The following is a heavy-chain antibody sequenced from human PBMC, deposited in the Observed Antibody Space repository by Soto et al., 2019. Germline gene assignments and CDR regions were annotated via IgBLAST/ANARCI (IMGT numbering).Heavy chain of an antibody. CDR2: IYYSGST. J-gene: IGHJ5*02. CDR3: ARLEWYGSGNDWFDP. CDR1: GGSISSSSYY. D-gene: IGHD3-10*01. V-gene: IGHV4-39*01. Sequence: QLQLQESGPGLVKPSETLSLTCTVSGGSISSSSYYWGWIRQPPGKGLEWIGSIYYSGSTYYNPSLKSRVTISVDTSKNQFSLKLSSVTAADTAVYYCARLEWYGSGNDWFDPWGQGTLVTVSS.